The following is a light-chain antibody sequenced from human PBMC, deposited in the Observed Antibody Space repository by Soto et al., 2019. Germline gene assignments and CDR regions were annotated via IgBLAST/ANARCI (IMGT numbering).Light chain of an antibody. CDR3: QQYYSTSYT. J-gene: IGKJ2*01. CDR1: QSVLYSSNNKNY. Sequence: DIVMTQSPDSLAVSLGERATINCKSSQSVLYSSNNKNYLAWYQQKTGQPPKLLIYWASTRESGVPDRFSGSGSGTDFTRSIRSLQAEDVAVYCWQQYYSTSYTFGQGTKLEIK. V-gene: IGKV4-1*01. CDR2: WAS.